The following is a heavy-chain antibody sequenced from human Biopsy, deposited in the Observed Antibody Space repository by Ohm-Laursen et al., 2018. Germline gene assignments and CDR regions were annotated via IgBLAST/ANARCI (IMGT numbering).Heavy chain of an antibody. CDR1: GGSIISYY. J-gene: IGHJ5*02. CDR3: ARTPRDSFWSGSYKRGLWFDP. CDR2: VYNGGIT. D-gene: IGHD3-3*01. Sequence: GTLSLTCSVPGGSIISYYWTWIRQPPGKGLEWIGHVYNGGITNYNPSLKSRVTISKDTYKNQFSLQVNSVTAADTAVYYCARTPRDSFWSGSYKRGLWFDPWGQGTLVIVSS. V-gene: IGHV4-59*01.